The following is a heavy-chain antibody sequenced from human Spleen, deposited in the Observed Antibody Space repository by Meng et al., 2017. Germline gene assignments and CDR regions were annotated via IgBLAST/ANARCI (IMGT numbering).Heavy chain of an antibody. J-gene: IGHJ3*02. CDR2: IYYSGST. V-gene: IGHV4-39*07. CDR1: GGSISSSSYY. D-gene: IGHD6-13*01. CDR3: ARDQPLTSIAAAPDAFDI. Sequence: SETLSLTCTVSGGSISSSSYYWGWIRQPPGKGLEWIGSIYYSGSTYYNPSLKSRVTISVDTSKNQFSLKLSSVTAADTAMYYCARDQPLTSIAAAPDAFDIWGQGKMVNVSS.